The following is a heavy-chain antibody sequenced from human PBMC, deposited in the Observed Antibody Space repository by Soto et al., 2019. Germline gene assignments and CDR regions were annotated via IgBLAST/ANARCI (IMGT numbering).Heavy chain of an antibody. CDR1: GGTFSSYA. CDR3: ARVSSATRIVVVITPHDAFDI. Sequence: SVKVSCKASGGTFSSYAISWVRQAPGQGLEWMGGIIPIFGTANYAQKFQGRVTITADTSTSTAYMELRSLRSGDTAVYYCARVSSATRIVVVITPHDAFDIWGQGTMVTVSS. D-gene: IGHD3-22*01. CDR2: IIPIFGTA. V-gene: IGHV1-69*06. J-gene: IGHJ3*02.